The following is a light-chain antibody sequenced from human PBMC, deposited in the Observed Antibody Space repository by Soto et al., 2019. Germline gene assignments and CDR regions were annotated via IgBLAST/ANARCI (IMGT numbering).Light chain of an antibody. J-gene: IGKJ4*01. CDR3: QQRSNWPPLT. V-gene: IGKV3-11*02. Sequence: EIVMTQSPATLSLSPGERATLSCRTSQSVGSYLAWYQKKPGQAPRLLIYDASNRATGIPARFSGSGSGRDFTLPISSLEPEDFAVYYCQQRSNWPPLTFGGGTKVEIK. CDR2: DAS. CDR1: QSVGSY.